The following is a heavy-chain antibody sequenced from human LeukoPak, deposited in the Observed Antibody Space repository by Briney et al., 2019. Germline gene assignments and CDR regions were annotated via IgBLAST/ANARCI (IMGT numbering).Heavy chain of an antibody. CDR2: ISRDGSTV. Sequence: GGSLRLSCAGSGFTFRNYEMSWVRQAPGKGPEWVSHISRDGSTVYYRDSVKGRFTISRDNVKNSLYLQMNSLRVEDTGVYYCARDLGDWYTSGFDDWGQGSLVIVSS. CDR1: GFTFRNYE. J-gene: IGHJ4*02. V-gene: IGHV3-48*03. D-gene: IGHD3-16*01. CDR3: ARDLGDWYTSGFDD.